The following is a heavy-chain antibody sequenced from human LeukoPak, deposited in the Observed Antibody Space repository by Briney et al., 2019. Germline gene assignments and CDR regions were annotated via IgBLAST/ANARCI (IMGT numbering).Heavy chain of an antibody. V-gene: IGHV4-4*07. CDR2: IYTSGST. J-gene: IGHJ5*02. CDR1: GGSISSYY. CDR3: ARDNNYYDSSGYYYWFDP. D-gene: IGHD3-22*01. Sequence: SETLSLTCTVSGGSISSYYWSWIRQTAGKGLEWIGRIYTSGSTNYNPSLKRRVTMSVDTSKNQFSLKLSSVTAADTAVYYCARDNNYYDSSGYYYWFDPWGQGTLVTVSS.